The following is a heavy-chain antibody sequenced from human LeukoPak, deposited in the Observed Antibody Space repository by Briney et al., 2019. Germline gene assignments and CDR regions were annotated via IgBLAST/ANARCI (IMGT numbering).Heavy chain of an antibody. V-gene: IGHV1-18*01. CDR3: ARSGGSGDYDFWSGYYVS. CDR2: ISAYNGNT. Sequence: ASVKVSCKASDYTFTRYGISWVRQAPGQGLEWMGWISAYNGNTNYAQKLQGRVTMTTDTSTSTAYMELRSLRSDDTAVYYCARSGGSGDYDFWSGYYVSWGQGILVTVSS. J-gene: IGHJ5*02. D-gene: IGHD3-3*01. CDR1: DYTFTRYG.